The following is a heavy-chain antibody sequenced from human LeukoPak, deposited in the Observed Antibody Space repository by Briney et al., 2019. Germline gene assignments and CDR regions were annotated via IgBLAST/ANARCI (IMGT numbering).Heavy chain of an antibody. CDR3: ASELRWQPH. CDR2: MNPNSGNT. Sequence: ASVKASCKASGYTFTSYDINWVRQATGQGLEWMGWMNPNSGNTGYAQKFQGRIIMTGDTSISTAYLELSSLRSEDTAVYYCASELRWQPHWGQGTLVTVSS. J-gene: IGHJ4*02. V-gene: IGHV1-8*01. D-gene: IGHD4-23*01. CDR1: GYTFTSYD.